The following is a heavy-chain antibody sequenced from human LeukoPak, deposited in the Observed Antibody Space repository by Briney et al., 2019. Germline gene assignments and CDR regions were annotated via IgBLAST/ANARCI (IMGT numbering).Heavy chain of an antibody. V-gene: IGHV3-7*01. CDR1: GFTFSDYA. D-gene: IGHD1-26*01. J-gene: IGHJ4*02. Sequence: PGGSLRLSCTTSGFTFSDYAVSWVRQAPGKGLEWVANINRDGSDKYYVDSMKGRFTISRDNAKNSLYLQMNSLRAEDTAVYYCARDLLIGSYDYWGQGTLVTVSS. CDR3: ARDLLIGSYDY. CDR2: INRDGSDK.